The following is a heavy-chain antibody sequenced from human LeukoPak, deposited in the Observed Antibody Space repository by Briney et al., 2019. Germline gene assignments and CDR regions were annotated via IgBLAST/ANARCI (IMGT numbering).Heavy chain of an antibody. J-gene: IGHJ4*02. CDR3: ARASCSGGSCYSSLGY. CDR1: GYTFTGYY. CDR2: INPNSGGT. Sequence: GASVKVSCEASGYTFTGYYMHWVRQAPGQGLEWMGWINPNSGGTNYAQKFQGRVTMTRDTSISTAYMELSRLRSDDTAVYYCARASCSGGSCYSSLGYWGQGTLVTVSS. V-gene: IGHV1-2*02. D-gene: IGHD2-15*01.